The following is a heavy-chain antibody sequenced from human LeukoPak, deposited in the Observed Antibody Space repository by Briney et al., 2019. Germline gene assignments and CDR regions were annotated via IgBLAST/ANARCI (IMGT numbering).Heavy chain of an antibody. CDR2: VKSKNDGGST. V-gene: IGHV3-15*01. J-gene: IGHJ4*02. CDR1: GFTSSHTW. D-gene: IGHD1-1*01. Sequence: PGGSLRLSCAASGFTSSHTWISWVRQAPGKGLEWVGRVKSKNDGGSTDYAAPVKGRFFISRDDSRGTLSLEMNSLKIEDTAVYFCVGRPWNFDYWGQGTLVTVSS. CDR3: VGRPWNFDY.